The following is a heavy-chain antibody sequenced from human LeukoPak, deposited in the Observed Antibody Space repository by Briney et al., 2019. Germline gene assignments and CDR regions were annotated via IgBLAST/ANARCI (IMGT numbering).Heavy chain of an antibody. V-gene: IGHV3-33*01. CDR3: ARDQHYDFWSGIYYYYYMDV. CDR1: GFTFSSYG. D-gene: IGHD3-3*01. J-gene: IGHJ6*03. CDR2: IWYDGSNK. Sequence: GGSLRLSCAASGFTFSSYGMHWVRQAPGKGLEWVAVIWYDGSNKYYADSVKGRFTISRDNSKNTLYLQMNSLRAEDTAVYYCARDQHYDFWSGIYYYYYMDVWSKGITVTVSS.